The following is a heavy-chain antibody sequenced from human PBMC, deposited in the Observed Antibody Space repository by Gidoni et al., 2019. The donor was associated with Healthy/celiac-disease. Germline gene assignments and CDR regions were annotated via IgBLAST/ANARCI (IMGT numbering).Heavy chain of an antibody. J-gene: IGHJ6*02. CDR1: GLTFRCYR. CDR3: ARELITVVVPAAIGGMDV. CDR2: ISSSSSTI. D-gene: IGHD2-2*01. V-gene: IGHV3-48*01. Sequence: EVQLVESWGGLVQTGGSLRLSCAASGLTFRCYRLNWVRQATGKGLEWVSYISSSSSTIYYEDSVKGRFTISRDNAKNSLYLQMNSLRAEDTAVYYCARELITVVVPAAIGGMDVWGQGTTVTVSS.